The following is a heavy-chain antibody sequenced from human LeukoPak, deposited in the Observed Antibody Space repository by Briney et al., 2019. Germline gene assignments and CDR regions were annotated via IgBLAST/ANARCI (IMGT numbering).Heavy chain of an antibody. Sequence: SETLSLTCAVYGGSFSGYHWSWIRQPPEKGLEWIGEINHSGSTNYNPSLKSRVTTSLDTSNSQFSLTLSSVTAADTAVYYCARDDDYWGQGTLVTVSS. J-gene: IGHJ4*02. CDR1: GGSFSGYH. CDR3: ARDDDY. V-gene: IGHV4-34*01. CDR2: INHSGST.